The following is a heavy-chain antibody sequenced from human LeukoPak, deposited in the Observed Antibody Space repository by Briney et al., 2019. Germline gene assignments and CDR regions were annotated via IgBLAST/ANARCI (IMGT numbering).Heavy chain of an antibody. V-gene: IGHV4-4*07. J-gene: IGHJ4*02. Sequence: PSETLSLTCTVSGGSISSYYWTWIRQPAGKALEWIGRINTRGSTNYIPSLKSRITLSVDTSKNQFSLMLTSVTAADTAVYYCARGPSFSGYDPPGDYWGQGTLVTVSS. CDR2: INTRGST. D-gene: IGHD5-12*01. CDR3: ARGPSFSGYDPPGDY. CDR1: GGSISSYY.